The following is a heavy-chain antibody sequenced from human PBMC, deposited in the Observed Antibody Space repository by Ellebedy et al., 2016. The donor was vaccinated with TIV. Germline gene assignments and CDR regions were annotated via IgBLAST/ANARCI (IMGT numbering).Heavy chain of an antibody. Sequence: GESLKISCAASGFMFSNYGMHWVRQAPGKGLEWVTVILYDGSNKYYADSVKGRFTISRDNSQNPGYLQMNSLRAEDTAVYYCARDSTGYKFDYWGQGILVTVSS. V-gene: IGHV3-33*01. J-gene: IGHJ4*02. D-gene: IGHD5-12*01. CDR3: ARDSTGYKFDY. CDR2: ILYDGSNK. CDR1: GFMFSNYG.